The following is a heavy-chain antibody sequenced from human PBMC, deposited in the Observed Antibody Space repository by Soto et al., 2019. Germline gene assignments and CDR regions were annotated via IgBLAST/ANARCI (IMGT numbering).Heavy chain of an antibody. Sequence: PGGSLRLSCAASGFTFSDSWMTWVRQAPGKGLEWVANMNQDGSEKYYEDSVQGRFTISRDNAKYSLSLQMNSLRAEDTAVYFCARDYRGSFDYWGQGALVTVSS. CDR1: GFTFSDSW. J-gene: IGHJ4*02. CDR2: MNQDGSEK. CDR3: ARDYRGSFDY. V-gene: IGHV3-7*03. D-gene: IGHD3-10*01.